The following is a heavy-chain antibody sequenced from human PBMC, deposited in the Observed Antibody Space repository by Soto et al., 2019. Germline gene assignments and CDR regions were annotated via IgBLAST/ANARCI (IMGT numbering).Heavy chain of an antibody. CDR3: ARDTHTLRRIVVVPALNY. Sequence: EVQLVESGGGLVQPGGSLRLSCAASGFTFSSYSMNWVRQAPGKGLEWVSYISSSSSTIYYADSVKGRFTISRDNAKNSLYLQMNSLRAEDTAVYYCARDTHTLRRIVVVPALNYWGQGTLVTVSS. CDR1: GFTFSSYS. V-gene: IGHV3-48*01. D-gene: IGHD2-2*01. CDR2: ISSSSSTI. J-gene: IGHJ4*02.